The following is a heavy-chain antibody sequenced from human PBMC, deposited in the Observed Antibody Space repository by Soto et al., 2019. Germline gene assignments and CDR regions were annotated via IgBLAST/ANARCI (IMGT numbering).Heavy chain of an antibody. V-gene: IGHV4-59*01. CDR2: IYFNGNT. CDR3: ASVTFGGVVLAH. D-gene: IGHD3-16*01. Sequence: SETLSLTCTVSAASFSKYYWSWIRQPPGKGLEWIGYIYFNGNTNYNPSLKRRITISIDTSKKQISLNLTSVTDADTAVYYCASVTFGGVVLAHWGQGTLVTVSS. CDR1: AASFSKYY. J-gene: IGHJ4*02.